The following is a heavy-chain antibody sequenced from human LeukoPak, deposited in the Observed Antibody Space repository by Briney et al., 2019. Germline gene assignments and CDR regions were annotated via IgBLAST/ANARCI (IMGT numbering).Heavy chain of an antibody. Sequence: AGGSLRLSCAASGFTFSSYGMHWVRQAPGKGLEWVAVISYDGSNKYYADSVKGRFTISRDNSKNTLYLQMNSLRAEDTAVYYCARARRKSIVGATSGGHAFDIWGQGTMVTVSS. D-gene: IGHD1-26*01. CDR1: GFTFSSYG. V-gene: IGHV3-30*19. CDR2: ISYDGSNK. J-gene: IGHJ3*02. CDR3: ARARRKSIVGATSGGHAFDI.